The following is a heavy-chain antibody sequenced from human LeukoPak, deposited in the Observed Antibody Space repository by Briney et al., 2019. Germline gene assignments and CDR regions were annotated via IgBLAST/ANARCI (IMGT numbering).Heavy chain of an antibody. J-gene: IGHJ4*02. CDR2: IRSKPYGGTT. CDR3: TRGDYYDSGGYYFLFDY. CDR1: GFTFGDYG. Sequence: SLRLSCTGSGFTFGDYGMSWVRQAPGKGLEWLGFIRSKPYGGTTEYAASVKGRFTISRDDSESIAYLQMNSLKTEDTAVYYCTRGDYYDSGGYYFLFDYWGQGTLVAVSS. D-gene: IGHD3-22*01. V-gene: IGHV3-49*04.